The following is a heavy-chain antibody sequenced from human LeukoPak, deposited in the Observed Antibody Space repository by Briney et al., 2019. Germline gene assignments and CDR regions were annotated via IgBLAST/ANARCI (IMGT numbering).Heavy chain of an antibody. V-gene: IGHV4-34*01. CDR3: ARSKIWSNRRGYFDY. CDR1: GGSFSGYY. Sequence: KPSETLSLTCAVYGGSFSGYYWSWIRQPPGKGLEWIGEINHSGSTNYNPSLKSQVTISVNTSKNQFSLKLSSVTAADTAVYYCARSKIWSNRRGYFDYWGQGTLVTVSS. CDR2: INHSGST. J-gene: IGHJ4*02. D-gene: IGHD2-8*02.